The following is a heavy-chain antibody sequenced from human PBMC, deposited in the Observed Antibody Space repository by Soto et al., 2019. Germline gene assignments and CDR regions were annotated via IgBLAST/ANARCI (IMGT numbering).Heavy chain of an antibody. CDR1: GGSISRAASY. CDR2: IYYSGST. Sequence: SETLSLTCTVSGGSISRAASYRSWFRQPPGNVLEWIGYIYYSGSTYYNPSLKSRVTISVDTSKNQFSLKLSSVTAADTAVYYCAREGYYYDSSGYYRYNWFDPWGQGTLVTVYS. D-gene: IGHD3-22*01. V-gene: IGHV4-30-4*01. J-gene: IGHJ5*02. CDR3: AREGYYYDSSGYYRYNWFDP.